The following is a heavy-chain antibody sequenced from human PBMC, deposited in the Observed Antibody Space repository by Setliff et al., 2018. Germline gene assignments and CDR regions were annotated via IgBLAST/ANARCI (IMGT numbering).Heavy chain of an antibody. V-gene: IGHV1-2*02. Sequence: GASVKVSCKASGYSFTDYYMHWVRQVPGRGLEWMGWINPKSGGTRYAQKFQGRVTMTRDTSISTAYMELSSLRSDDTAVYYCARVQWELYALDIWGQGTMVTVSS. CDR1: GYSFTDYY. D-gene: IGHD1-26*01. CDR2: INPKSGGT. J-gene: IGHJ3*02. CDR3: ARVQWELYALDI.